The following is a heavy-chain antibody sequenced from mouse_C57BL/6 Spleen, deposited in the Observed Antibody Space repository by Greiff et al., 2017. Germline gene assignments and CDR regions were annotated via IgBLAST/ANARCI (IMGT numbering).Heavy chain of an antibody. J-gene: IGHJ3*01. D-gene: IGHD2-4*01. CDR3: AREGYDYDRAWFAY. CDR1: GYTFTSYW. V-gene: IGHV1-55*01. Sequence: QVQLQQPGAELVKPGASVKMSCKASGYTFTSYWITWVKQRPGQGLEWIGDIYPGSGSTNYNEKFKSKATLTVDTSSSTAYMQLSSLTSEDSAVYDCAREGYDYDRAWFAYWGQGTLVTVSA. CDR2: IYPGSGST.